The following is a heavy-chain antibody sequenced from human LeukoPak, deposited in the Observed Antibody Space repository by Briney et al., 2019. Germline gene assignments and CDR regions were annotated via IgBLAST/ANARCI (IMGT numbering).Heavy chain of an antibody. Sequence: GSLRLSCAASGFTFSSYGMHWVRQAPGKGLEWVAFIRYDGSNKYYADSVKGRFTISRDNSKKTLYLQMNSLRAEDTAVYYCAKDDGYYYYYMDVWGTGTTVTVSS. J-gene: IGHJ6*03. V-gene: IGHV3-30*02. CDR2: IRYDGSNK. CDR3: AKDDGYYYYYMDV. CDR1: GFTFSSYG.